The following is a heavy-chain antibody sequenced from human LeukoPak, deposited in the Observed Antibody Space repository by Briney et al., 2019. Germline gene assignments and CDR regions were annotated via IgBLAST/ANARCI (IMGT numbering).Heavy chain of an antibody. CDR1: GFSFSSYD. D-gene: IGHD3-9*01. CDR2: ISGSGIST. V-gene: IGHV3-23*01. J-gene: IGHJ4*02. CDR3: AKDIRYSS. Sequence: GGSLRLSCAASGFSFSSYDMSWVRQAPGKGPEWVSTISGSGISTYYADSVKGRFTISRDDSKNSLYLQMNSLRVEDTAVYYCAKDIRYSSWGQGTLVTVSS.